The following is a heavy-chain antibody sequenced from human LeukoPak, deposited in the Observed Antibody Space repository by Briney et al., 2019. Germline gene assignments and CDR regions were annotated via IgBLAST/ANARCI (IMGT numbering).Heavy chain of an antibody. CDR1: GFTFSDYW. V-gene: IGHV3-7*04. CDR3: ARAAPGTSRDY. CDR2: IKHDGSEM. D-gene: IGHD6-13*01. Sequence: GGSLRLSCAASGFTFSDYWMSWVRQAPGKGLEWVADIKHDGSEMFYVDSVRGRFTISRDNAENSLYLQMNSLRVEDTAVYYCARAAPGTSRDYWGQGTLVTVSS. J-gene: IGHJ4*02.